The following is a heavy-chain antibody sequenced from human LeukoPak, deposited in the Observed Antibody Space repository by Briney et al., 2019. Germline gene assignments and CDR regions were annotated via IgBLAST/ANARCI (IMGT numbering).Heavy chain of an antibody. CDR3: ASMTTVTTEPFDY. CDR2: IYHSGST. D-gene: IGHD4-11*01. Sequence: SETLSLTCTVSGYSISSGYYWGWIRQPPGKGLEWIGSIYHSGSTYYNPSLKSRVTISVDTSKNQFSLKLSSVTAADTAVYYCASMTTVTTEPFDYWGQGTLVTVSS. V-gene: IGHV4-38-2*02. CDR1: GYSISSGYY. J-gene: IGHJ4*02.